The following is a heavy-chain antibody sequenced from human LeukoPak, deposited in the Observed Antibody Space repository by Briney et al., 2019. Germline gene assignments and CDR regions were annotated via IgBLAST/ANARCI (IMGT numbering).Heavy chain of an antibody. CDR3: ARGVYIAAAQYGF. V-gene: IGHV4-59*01. J-gene: IGHJ4*02. D-gene: IGHD6-13*01. CDR2: IYYSGAT. Sequence: PSETLSLTCAVYGGSFSSYYWTWIRQPPGKGLEWIGYIYYSGATNYNPSLKSRVTISVDTSKNQFSLKLSSVTAADTAVYYCARGVYIAAAQYGFWGQGTLVTVSS. CDR1: GGSFSSYY.